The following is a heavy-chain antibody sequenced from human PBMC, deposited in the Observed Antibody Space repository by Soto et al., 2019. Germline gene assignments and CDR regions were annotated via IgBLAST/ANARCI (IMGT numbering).Heavy chain of an antibody. CDR2: ISGSDGKT. V-gene: IGHV3-23*01. J-gene: IGHJ4*02. CDR1: GLSFGSYA. D-gene: IGHD3-3*01. CDR3: ARWSYLDY. Sequence: GGSLRLSCAASGLSFGSYALSGVRQAPGKGLEWVSTISGSDGKTFYADSVKGRFSISRDTSQSTLYLQMTSLRADDTAMYYCARWSYLDYWGQGTRVTVSS.